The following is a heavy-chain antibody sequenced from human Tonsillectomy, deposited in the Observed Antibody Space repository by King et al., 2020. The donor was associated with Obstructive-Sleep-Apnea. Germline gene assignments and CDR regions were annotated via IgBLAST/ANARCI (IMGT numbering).Heavy chain of an antibody. J-gene: IGHJ4*02. D-gene: IGHD3-22*01. V-gene: IGHV4-59*01. Sequence: QLQESGPGLVKPSETLSLTCTVSGGSISTYYWSWIRQPPGTGLEWIGYIFDSGNTRYNPALKSRVTISVDTSKNQVSLRLSSVTSADTAVYYCARQRYYYDSSGYYYPAFDHLGRGTLVTVSS. CDR1: GGSISTYY. CDR3: ARQRYYYDSSGYYYPAFDH. CDR2: IFDSGNT.